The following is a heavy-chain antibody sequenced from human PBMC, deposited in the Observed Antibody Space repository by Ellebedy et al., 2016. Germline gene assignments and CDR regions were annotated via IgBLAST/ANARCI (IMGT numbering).Heavy chain of an antibody. J-gene: IGHJ4*02. D-gene: IGHD3-3*01. CDR2: IYYSGST. Sequence: SETLSLTCTVSGGSISSSSYYWGWIRQPPGKGLEWIGSIYYSGSTYYNPSLKSRVTISVDTSKNQFSLKLSSVTAADTAVYYCARHDFPNYDFWSGSGAFDYWGQGTLVTVSS. CDR1: GGSISSSSYY. CDR3: ARHDFPNYDFWSGSGAFDY. V-gene: IGHV4-39*01.